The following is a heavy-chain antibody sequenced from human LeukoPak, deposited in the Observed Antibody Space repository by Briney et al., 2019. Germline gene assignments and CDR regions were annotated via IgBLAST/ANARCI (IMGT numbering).Heavy chain of an antibody. CDR2: MNPSRGNN. CDR3: ARDYGGNSGWFDP. Sequence: SVKLSCKAAEYTFTSYDINWGRQATGQGLEWRRWMNPSRGNNGDAQKFQCRLSLTKNTYISTAYMELSSLRSEATAVYYCARDYGGNSGWFDPWGQGTLVTVSS. CDR1: EYTFTSYD. J-gene: IGHJ5*02. V-gene: IGHV1-8*01. D-gene: IGHD4-23*01.